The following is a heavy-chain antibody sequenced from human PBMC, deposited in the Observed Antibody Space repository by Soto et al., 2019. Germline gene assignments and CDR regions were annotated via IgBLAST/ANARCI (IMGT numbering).Heavy chain of an antibody. Sequence: AGSLRLSCAASGFTFSSYAMHWVRQAPGKGLEWVAVISYDGSNKYYADSVKGRFTISRDNSKNTLYLQMNSLRAEDTAVYYCASAYSSSWYPTSYWGQGTLVTVSS. V-gene: IGHV3-30-3*01. D-gene: IGHD6-13*01. CDR1: GFTFSSYA. CDR2: ISYDGSNK. J-gene: IGHJ4*02. CDR3: ASAYSSSWYPTSY.